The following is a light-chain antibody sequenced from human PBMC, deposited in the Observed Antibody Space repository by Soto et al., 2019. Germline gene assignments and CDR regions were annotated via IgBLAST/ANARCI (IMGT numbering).Light chain of an antibody. V-gene: IGLV1-40*01. CDR3: PSSDSSLSVV. CDR2: GNS. Sequence: QSVLTQPPSVSGAPGQRVTISCTGSSSNIGAGYDVHWYQQLPGTAPKLLIYGNSNRPSGVPDRFSGSKSGTSASLAITGLQAEDEAYYYCPSSDSSLSVVFGGGTKVTVL. J-gene: IGLJ2*01. CDR1: SSNIGAGYD.